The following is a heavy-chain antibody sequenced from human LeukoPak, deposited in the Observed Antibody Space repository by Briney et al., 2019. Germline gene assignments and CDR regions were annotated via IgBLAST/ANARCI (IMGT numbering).Heavy chain of an antibody. J-gene: IGHJ4*02. CDR3: ARDLGWLRSSIDY. CDR2: IKQDGSEK. V-gene: IGHV3-7*01. D-gene: IGHD5-12*01. CDR1: GFTFSSYW. Sequence: PGGSLRLSCAASGFTFSSYWMSWVRQAPGKGLEWVANIKQDGSEKYYVDSVKGRFTISRDNAKNSLYLQMNSLGAEDTAVYYCARDLGWLRSSIDYWGQGTLVTVSS.